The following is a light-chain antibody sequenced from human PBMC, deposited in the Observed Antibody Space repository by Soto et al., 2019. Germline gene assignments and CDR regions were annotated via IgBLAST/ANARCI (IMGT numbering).Light chain of an antibody. Sequence: PGERATLSCRASQRVSTSNLAWYQQKPGQAPRLLIYGASSRATGIPDRFSGSGSGTDFTLTISRLEPEDFAVYYCQQYGRSRTFGQGTKVEIK. CDR1: QRVSTSN. CDR3: QQYGRSRT. J-gene: IGKJ1*01. CDR2: GAS. V-gene: IGKV3-20*01.